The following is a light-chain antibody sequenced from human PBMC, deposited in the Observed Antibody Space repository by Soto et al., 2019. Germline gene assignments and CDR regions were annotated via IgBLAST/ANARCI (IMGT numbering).Light chain of an antibody. J-gene: IGKJ4*01. CDR3: QQRSNWPRLT. V-gene: IGKV3-11*01. CDR1: QSVSSY. CDR2: DAS. Sequence: EIVLTQSPATLSLSPGERATLSCRASQSVSSYLAWYQQKPGQAPRLLIYDASNGATGIPARFSGSGSGTDFTLTISSLEREDFAVYYCQQRSNWPRLTFGGGTKVEIK.